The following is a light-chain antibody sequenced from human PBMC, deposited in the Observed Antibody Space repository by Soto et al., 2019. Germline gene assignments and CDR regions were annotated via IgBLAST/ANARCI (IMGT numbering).Light chain of an antibody. CDR3: WTAAGSPVYV. CDR1: SSDVGRYNF. V-gene: IGLV2-23*02. CDR2: EVT. Sequence: QSVLTQPASVSGSPGQSITILCTGTSSDVGRYNFVSWYQQHPGKVPKVMIYEVTKRPSGVSNRFSGSKSGNTAFLTISGLQAVFETVHYSWTAAGSPVYVFGPATKVT. J-gene: IGLJ1*01.